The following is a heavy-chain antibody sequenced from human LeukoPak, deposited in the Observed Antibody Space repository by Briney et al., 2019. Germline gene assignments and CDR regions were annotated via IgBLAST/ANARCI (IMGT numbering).Heavy chain of an antibody. V-gene: IGHV4-39*07. CDR3: ASHGPIVVVPAAGNWFDP. CDR2: INHSGST. CDR1: GGSISSCSYY. D-gene: IGHD2-2*01. Sequence: SETLSLTCTVSGGSISSCSYYWGWIRQPPGKGLEWIGEINHSGSTNYNPSLKSRVTISVDTSKNQFSLKLSSVTAADTAVYYCASHGPIVVVPAAGNWFDPWGQGTLVTVSS. J-gene: IGHJ5*02.